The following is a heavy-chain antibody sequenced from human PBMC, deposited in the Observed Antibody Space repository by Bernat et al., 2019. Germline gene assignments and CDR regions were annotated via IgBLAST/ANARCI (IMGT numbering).Heavy chain of an antibody. Sequence: EVQLVESGGGLVQPGGSLRLSCAASGFTFSTYWMHWVRQVSGKGLEWVSRISGDGSTTSYADSVKGRFTISRDNAKNTLFLQMNSLSAEDTAVYFCAREGSDTPYNWFDPWGQGTLVTVSS. CDR3: AREGSDTPYNWFDP. J-gene: IGHJ5*02. V-gene: IGHV3-74*01. D-gene: IGHD5-18*01. CDR1: GFTFSTYW. CDR2: ISGDGSTT.